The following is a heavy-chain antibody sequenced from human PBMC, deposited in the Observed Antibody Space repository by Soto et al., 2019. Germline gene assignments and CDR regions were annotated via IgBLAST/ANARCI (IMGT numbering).Heavy chain of an antibody. CDR2: IYDSGST. CDR3: ARHTPAISISDH. Sequence: QLQLQESGPGLVKPSETLSLTCTVSGGSISSSSYYWGWIRQPPGKGLEWIGSIYDSGSTYYTPSLKSLVTISVDTSKNQSSLKLSSVTAADTAVYYCARHTPAISISDHWGQGTLVTVSS. CDR1: GGSISSSSYY. V-gene: IGHV4-39*01. J-gene: IGHJ4*02. D-gene: IGHD2-15*01.